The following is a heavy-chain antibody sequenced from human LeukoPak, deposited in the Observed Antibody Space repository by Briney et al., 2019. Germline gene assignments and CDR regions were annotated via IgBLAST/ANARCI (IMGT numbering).Heavy chain of an antibody. D-gene: IGHD5-24*01. V-gene: IGHV3-30*18. CDR1: GFTFSSYG. J-gene: IGHJ4*02. CDR3: AKDNRKRWLQYYFDY. Sequence: GGSLRLSCAASGFTFSSYGMHWVRQAPGKGLEWVAVISYDGSNKYYADSVKGRFTISRDNSKNTLYLQMNSLRAEDTAVYYCAKDNRKRWLQYYFDYWGQGTLVTVSS. CDR2: ISYDGSNK.